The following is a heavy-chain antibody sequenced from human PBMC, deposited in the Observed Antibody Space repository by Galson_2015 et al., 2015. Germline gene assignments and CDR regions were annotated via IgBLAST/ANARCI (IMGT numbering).Heavy chain of an antibody. CDR3: ARVTDYYCYMDV. CDR1: GFGFTAYS. Sequence: SLRLSCAASGFGFTAYSMNWVRQAPGKGLEWVSSISSSSSYIYYADSVKGRFTISRDNAKKSLYLQMNSLRVEDTAAYYCARVTDYYCYMDVWGKGTTVTVSS. J-gene: IGHJ6*03. CDR2: ISSSSSYI. V-gene: IGHV3-21*01.